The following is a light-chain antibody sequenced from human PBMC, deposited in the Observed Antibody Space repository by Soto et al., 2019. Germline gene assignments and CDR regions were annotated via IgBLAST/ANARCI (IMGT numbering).Light chain of an antibody. CDR1: QSVRTN. V-gene: IGKV3-15*01. Sequence: EIVMTQSPATLSVSPGERATLSCRASQSVRTNLAWYQQKPGQTPRLLMYGPSTRATGVPARFSGSGSGTEFTLTISSLQSEDFAVYYCQQYKDLYTFGQGTKLEI. CDR3: QQYKDLYT. CDR2: GPS. J-gene: IGKJ2*01.